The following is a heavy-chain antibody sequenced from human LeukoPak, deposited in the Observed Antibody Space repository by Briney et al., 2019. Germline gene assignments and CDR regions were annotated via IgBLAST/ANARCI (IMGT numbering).Heavy chain of an antibody. Sequence: SETLSLTCTVSGGSVSSSSYYWGWIRQPPGKGLEWIGSIYYSGSTYYNPSLKSRVTISVDTSKNQFSLKLSSVTAADTAVYYCALGGEYQLHKPTFDYWGQGTLVTVSS. CDR3: ALGGEYQLHKPTFDY. CDR2: IYYSGST. J-gene: IGHJ4*02. CDR1: GGSVSSSSYY. V-gene: IGHV4-39*01. D-gene: IGHD2-2*01.